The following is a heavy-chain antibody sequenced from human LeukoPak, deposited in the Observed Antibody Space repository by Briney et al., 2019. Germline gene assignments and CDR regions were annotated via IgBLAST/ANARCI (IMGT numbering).Heavy chain of an antibody. V-gene: IGHV3-30-3*01. CDR3: ARERLLRYDY. CDR1: GFTFSSYA. J-gene: IGHJ4*02. Sequence: PGGSLRLSCAASGFTFSSYAMHWVRQAPGKGLEWVAVISYDGSNKYYADSVKGRFTISRDNSKNTLYLQMNSLRAEDTALYFCARERLLRYDYWGQGTLVTVSS. D-gene: IGHD2-21*01. CDR2: ISYDGSNK.